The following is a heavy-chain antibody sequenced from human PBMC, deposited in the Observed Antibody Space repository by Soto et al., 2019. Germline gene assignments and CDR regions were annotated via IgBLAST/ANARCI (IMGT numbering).Heavy chain of an antibody. CDR1: SGSFSGFY. CDR2: INHGGST. Sequence: QVQLQQWGAGLLKPSETLSLTCAVYSGSFSGFYWSWIRQPPGKGLEWIGEINHGGSTNYNPSLKSRVTISVDTSKNQFPLRLSSVTAADTAVYYCARGRDYWGQGTLVTVSS. V-gene: IGHV4-34*01. CDR3: ARGRDY. J-gene: IGHJ4*02.